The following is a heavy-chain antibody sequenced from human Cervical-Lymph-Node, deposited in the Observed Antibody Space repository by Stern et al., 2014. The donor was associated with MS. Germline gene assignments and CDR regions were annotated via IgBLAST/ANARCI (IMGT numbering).Heavy chain of an antibody. Sequence: QVQLGQSGAEVEKPGDSVKVSCKASGYSFNGYDMHWVRQAHGQGLEWMERINPNSCGTNYEQKFEGRVTMTRDTTINTAYMELSSLRSDDTAVYYCATVGTSDYWGQGTLVTVSS. CDR2: INPNSCGT. J-gene: IGHJ4*02. CDR1: GYSFNGYD. V-gene: IGHV1-2*06. CDR3: ATVGTSDY.